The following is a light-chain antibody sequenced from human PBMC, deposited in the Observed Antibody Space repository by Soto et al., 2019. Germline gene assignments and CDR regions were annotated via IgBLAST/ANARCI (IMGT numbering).Light chain of an antibody. V-gene: IGKV4-1*01. Sequence: DIVMTQSPDSLAVSLGERATINCKSSQSGLYSSNNKNYLAWYQQKPGQPPKLLIYWASARESGVPDRFSGSGSGTDFTLTISSLQAGDVAVYYCQQYYTTPYTFGQGTKLEIK. J-gene: IGKJ2*01. CDR1: QSGLYSSNNKNY. CDR2: WAS. CDR3: QQYYTTPYT.